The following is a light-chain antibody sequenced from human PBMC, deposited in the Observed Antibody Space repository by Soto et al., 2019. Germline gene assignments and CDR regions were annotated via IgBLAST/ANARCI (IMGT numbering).Light chain of an antibody. CDR3: TQYGTSPT. V-gene: IGKV3-20*01. J-gene: IGKJ1*01. CDR2: GAS. CDR1: QSVTSNY. Sequence: EIVLTQSPGTLSLSPGERATLSCRASQSVTSNYLAWYQQKPGQALRLLIYGASRRATGIPDRFSGSGSGTDFIFTISRLEPEDSAVYYCTQYGTSPTFGQGTKVEIK.